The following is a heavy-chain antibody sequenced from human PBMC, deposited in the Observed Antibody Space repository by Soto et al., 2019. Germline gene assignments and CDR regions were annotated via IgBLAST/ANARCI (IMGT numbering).Heavy chain of an antibody. Sequence: VVSVGYSDAASGLTFSSFAVSWVRQAPGKGLDFVSAISGNDGSTYYANSVKGRFTTSKDNSKNTLYLQMNGLRAEDTAVYYCAKKYCGGDCLSYYYYNGLDVWGQGTTVTGSS. D-gene: IGHD2-21*02. J-gene: IGHJ6*02. V-gene: IGHV3-23*01. CDR1: GLTFSSFA. CDR2: ISGNDGST. CDR3: AKKYCGGDCLSYYYYNGLDV.